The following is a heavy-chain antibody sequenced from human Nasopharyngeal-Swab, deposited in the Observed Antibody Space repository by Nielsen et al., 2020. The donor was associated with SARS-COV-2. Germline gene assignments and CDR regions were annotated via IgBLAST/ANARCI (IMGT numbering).Heavy chain of an antibody. CDR3: ARGVLHNLYYYYGMDV. Sequence: VRQAPGTGLEWVANIKQDGSEKYYVDSVKGRFTISRDNAKNSLYLQMNSLRAEDTAVYYCARGVLHNLYYYYGMDVWGQGTTVTVSS. J-gene: IGHJ6*02. D-gene: IGHD1-1*01. V-gene: IGHV3-7*03. CDR2: IKQDGSEK.